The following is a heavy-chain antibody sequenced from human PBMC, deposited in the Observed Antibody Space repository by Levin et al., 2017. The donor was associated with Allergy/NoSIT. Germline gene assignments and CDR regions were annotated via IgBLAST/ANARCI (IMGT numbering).Heavy chain of an antibody. CDR1: GFPFRNYG. Sequence: LSLTCAASGFPFRNYGMHWVRPAPGKGLEWVAVIWGDGSNRYYGDSVKGRFTISRDNSKNTLYLQMNSLRAEDTAVYYCASGYTYGSPFDYWGQGTLVTVSS. CDR2: IWGDGSNR. CDR3: ASGYTYGSPFDY. J-gene: IGHJ4*02. D-gene: IGHD5-18*01. V-gene: IGHV3-33*01.